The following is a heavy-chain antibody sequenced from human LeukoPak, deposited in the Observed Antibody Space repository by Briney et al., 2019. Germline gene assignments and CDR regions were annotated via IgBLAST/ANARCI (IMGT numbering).Heavy chain of an antibody. V-gene: IGHV4-61*02. Sequence: SETLSLTCTVSGGSISSGSYYWSWIRQPAGKGLEWIGRIYTSGSTNYNPSLKSRVTISVDTSKNQFSLKLSSVTAADTAVYYCARGAVTNYDFWSGYRFDPWGQGTLVTVSS. CDR3: ARGAVTNYDFWSGYRFDP. D-gene: IGHD3-3*01. CDR1: GGSISSGSYY. CDR2: IYTSGST. J-gene: IGHJ5*02.